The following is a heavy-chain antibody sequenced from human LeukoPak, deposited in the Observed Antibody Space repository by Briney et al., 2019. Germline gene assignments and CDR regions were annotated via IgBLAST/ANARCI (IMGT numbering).Heavy chain of an antibody. CDR1: GGSISSGDYY. V-gene: IGHV4-30-4*01. Sequence: PSETLSLTCTVSGGSISSGDYYWSWIRQPPGKGLEWIGYIYYSGSTYYNPSLKSRVTISVDTSKNQFSLKLSSVTAADTAVYYCARDRPYYGSGSSGFDYWGQGTLVTVSS. D-gene: IGHD3-10*01. CDR3: ARDRPYYGSGSSGFDY. J-gene: IGHJ4*02. CDR2: IYYSGST.